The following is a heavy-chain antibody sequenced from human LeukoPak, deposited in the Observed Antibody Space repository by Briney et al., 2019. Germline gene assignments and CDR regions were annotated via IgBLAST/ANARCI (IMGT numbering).Heavy chain of an antibody. V-gene: IGHV4-59*01. CDR1: GGSISDFY. D-gene: IGHD1-7*01. CDR2: IYYSGST. Sequence: SETLSLTCTVSGGSISDFYWSWIRQPPGKGLEWIGYIYYSGSTNYNPSLKSRVTISVDTSKNQFSLKLSSVTAADTAVYYCARVAGITGTNYWYFDLWGRGTLVTVSS. CDR3: ARVAGITGTNYWYFDL. J-gene: IGHJ2*01.